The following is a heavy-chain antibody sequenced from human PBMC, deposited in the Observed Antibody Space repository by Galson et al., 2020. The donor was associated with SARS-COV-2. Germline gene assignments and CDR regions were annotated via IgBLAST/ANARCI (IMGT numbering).Heavy chain of an antibody. CDR1: GDSVSSNSVA. D-gene: IGHD3-16*02. CDR3: ARGTEGRGVIDFFDY. Sequence: SDTLSLTFAISGDSVSSNSVAWNWIRRSPSRGLEWLGSTYYMTNRYNEYAISVKSRITIKPDTSKNQFSLHLNSVTSEDTAVYYFARGTEGRGVIDFFDYWGRGTLVNVSS. J-gene: IGHJ4*02. CDR2: TYYMTNRYN. V-gene: IGHV6-1*01.